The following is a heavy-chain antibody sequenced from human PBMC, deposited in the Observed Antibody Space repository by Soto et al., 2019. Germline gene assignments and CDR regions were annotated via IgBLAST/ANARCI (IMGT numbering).Heavy chain of an antibody. CDR2: LHSGGDT. CDR3: ARDGPDYYASRMDV. D-gene: IGHD3-10*01. CDR1: GIPVSSNY. Sequence: EVQLVESGGGLVQPGGSLRLSCAASGIPVSSNYMTWVRQAPGKGLEWVSVLHSGGDTYYANSVKGRFTISRHDSTNTLFIQMNSLTAEDTAVYYCARDGPDYYASRMDVWGQGTTVTVSS. V-gene: IGHV3-53*04. J-gene: IGHJ6*02.